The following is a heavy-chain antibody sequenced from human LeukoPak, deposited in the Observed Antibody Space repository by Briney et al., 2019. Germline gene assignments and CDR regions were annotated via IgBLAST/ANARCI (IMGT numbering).Heavy chain of an antibody. Sequence: GGSLRLSCAASGFTFSSYSMNWVRQAPGKGLEWVSYISSSSSTIYYADSVKGRFTISRDNAKNSLYLQMNSLRAEDTAVYYCARSLIHQSTAYYFDYWGQGTLVTVSS. CDR2: ISSSSSTI. J-gene: IGHJ4*02. CDR3: ARSLIHQSTAYYFDY. D-gene: IGHD4-11*01. CDR1: GFTFSSYS. V-gene: IGHV3-48*01.